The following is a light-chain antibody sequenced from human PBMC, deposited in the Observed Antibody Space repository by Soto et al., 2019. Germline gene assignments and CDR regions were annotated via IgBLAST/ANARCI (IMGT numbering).Light chain of an antibody. J-gene: IGKJ5*01. CDR2: DAS. V-gene: IGKV3-11*01. CDR1: QSVSSY. Sequence: EIVLTQSPATLSLSPGERATLSCRASQSVSSYLAWYQQKPGQAPRLLIYDASNRVTGIPARFSGSGSGTDFSLLISSLEPEDVAVYYCQQRSNWPRITFGQGTRLEIK. CDR3: QQRSNWPRIT.